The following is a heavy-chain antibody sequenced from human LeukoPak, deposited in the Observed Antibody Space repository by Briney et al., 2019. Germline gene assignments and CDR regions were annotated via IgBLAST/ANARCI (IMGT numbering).Heavy chain of an antibody. D-gene: IGHD6-13*01. CDR1: GFTFSRYW. CDR3: ARDSEAAGKWFDY. CDR2: IKEDGREK. V-gene: IGHV3-7*04. Sequence: GGSLRLSRAASGFTFSRYWMSWVRQAPGKGLEWVANIKEDGREKYYVDSVKGRFSISRDNAKNSLYLQMNSLRAEDMGVYYCARDSEAAGKWFDYWGQGTLVTVSS. J-gene: IGHJ4*02.